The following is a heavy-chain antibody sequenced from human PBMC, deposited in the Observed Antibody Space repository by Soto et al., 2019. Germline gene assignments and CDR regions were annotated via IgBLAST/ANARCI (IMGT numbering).Heavy chain of an antibody. Sequence: EVHLVESGGGLVKPGGSLRLSCAASGFTFSSYSMNWVRQAPGKGLEWVSSISSSSSYIYYTDSVKGRFTISRDNAKNSLYLQMHSLRAKDTAVYYCASHPRDSSGYCYYFDYWGQGTMVTVSS. V-gene: IGHV3-21*03. D-gene: IGHD3-22*01. CDR1: GFTFSSYS. CDR3: ASHPRDSSGYCYYFDY. CDR2: ISSSSSYI. J-gene: IGHJ4*02.